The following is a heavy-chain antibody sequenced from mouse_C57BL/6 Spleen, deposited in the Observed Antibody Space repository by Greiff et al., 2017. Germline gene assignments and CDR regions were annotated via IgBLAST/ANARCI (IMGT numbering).Heavy chain of an antibody. CDR2: INYDGSST. J-gene: IGHJ4*01. Sequence: EVKLVESEGGLVQPGSSMKLSCTASGFTFSDYYMAWVRQVPEKGLEWVANINYDGSSTYYLDSLKSRFIISRDNAKNILYLQMRSLKSEDTATYYCARGRDYGSSYVYAMDYWGQGTSVTVSS. D-gene: IGHD1-1*01. CDR3: ARGRDYGSSYVYAMDY. CDR1: GFTFSDYY. V-gene: IGHV5-16*01.